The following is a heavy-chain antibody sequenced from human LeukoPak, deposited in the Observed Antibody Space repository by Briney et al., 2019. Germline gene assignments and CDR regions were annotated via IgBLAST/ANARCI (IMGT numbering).Heavy chain of an antibody. CDR1: GFIFSSSA. V-gene: IGHV3-21*01. D-gene: IGHD2-2*01. CDR3: ARLHCSTTSCYGKYYFDY. Sequence: GGSLRLSCAASGFIFSSSAMEWVRQAPGKGLEWVSSISRDSSYIYYADSVKGRFTIARGNAKNSLYLQMNSLTAEDTAVYYCARLHCSTTSCYGKYYFDYWGQGTLVTVSS. J-gene: IGHJ4*02. CDR2: ISRDSSYI.